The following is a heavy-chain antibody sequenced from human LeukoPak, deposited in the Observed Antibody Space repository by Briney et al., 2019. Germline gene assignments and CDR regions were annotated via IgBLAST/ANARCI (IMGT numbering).Heavy chain of an antibody. J-gene: IGHJ4*02. CDR1: GGTFSSYA. Sequence: ASVTVSCKASGGTFSSYAISWVRQAPGQGLEWMGRIIPILGIANYAQKFQGRVTITADKSTSTAYMELSSLRSEDTAVYYCARAQNYYDSSGYYFAFDYWGQGTLVTVSS. CDR3: ARAQNYYDSSGYYFAFDY. CDR2: IIPILGIA. D-gene: IGHD3-22*01. V-gene: IGHV1-69*04.